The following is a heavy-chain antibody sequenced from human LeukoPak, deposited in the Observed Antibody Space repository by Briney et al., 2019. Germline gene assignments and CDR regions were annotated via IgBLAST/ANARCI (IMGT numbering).Heavy chain of an antibody. CDR3: SRGHGWLPDS. CDR1: GDSISSNNW. D-gene: IGHD5-12*01. V-gene: IGHV4-4*02. Sequence: PSETLSLTCAVSGDSISSNNWWTWVRQPPGKGLEWIGEIYHSGTTNYNPSLKSRVTISIDKSRNQFSLKLSSVTAADTAVYYCSRGHGWLPDSWGQGTLVTVSS. CDR2: IYHSGTT. J-gene: IGHJ5*01.